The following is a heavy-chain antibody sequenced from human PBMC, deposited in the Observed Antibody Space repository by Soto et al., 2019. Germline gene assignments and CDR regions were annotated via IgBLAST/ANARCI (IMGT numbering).Heavy chain of an antibody. Sequence: GSLRLSCTYSGCGLSGAEMNWFRQAPGKGLEWVAYITGSGGAMFHADSLKGRFSISRDNAKNSLFLEMNNLTADDAGVYYCAKVAPFILGSPGWGQGTLVIVSS. V-gene: IGHV3-48*03. CDR2: ITGSGGAM. J-gene: IGHJ1*01. CDR3: AKVAPFILGSPG. D-gene: IGHD2-21*01. CDR1: GCGLSGAE.